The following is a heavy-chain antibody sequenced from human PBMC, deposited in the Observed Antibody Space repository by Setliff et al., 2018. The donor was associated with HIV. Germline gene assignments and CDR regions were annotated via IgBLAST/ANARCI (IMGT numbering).Heavy chain of an antibody. CDR3: ARRGRFNVGYSYGDEYFQY. V-gene: IGHV1-3*01. J-gene: IGHJ1*01. D-gene: IGHD5-18*01. Sequence: ASVKVSCKASGYRFSNYGIPWVRQAPGQRLEWMGWISADNGNTRNSQRFQGRLTMTRDTSASTTYMEMSSLRSEDTAIYYCARRGRFNVGYSYGDEYFQYWGQGTLVTVSS. CDR1: GYRFSNYG. CDR2: ISADNGNT.